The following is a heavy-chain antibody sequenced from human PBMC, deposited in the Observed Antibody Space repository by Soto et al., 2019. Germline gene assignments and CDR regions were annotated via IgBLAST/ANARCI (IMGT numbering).Heavy chain of an antibody. CDR2: IYYSGST. CDR3: ARPLDSGYGGGDAFDI. D-gene: IGHD5-12*01. V-gene: IGHV4-59*08. J-gene: IGHJ3*02. CDR1: GGSISSYY. Sequence: SETLSLTCTASGGSISSYYWSWIRQPPGKGLEWIGYIYYSGSTNYNPSLKSRVTISVDTSKNQFSLKLSSVTAADTAVYYCARPLDSGYGGGDAFDIWGQGTMVTVSS.